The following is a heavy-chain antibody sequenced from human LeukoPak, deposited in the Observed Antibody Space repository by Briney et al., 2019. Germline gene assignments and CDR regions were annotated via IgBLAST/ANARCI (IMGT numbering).Heavy chain of an antibody. V-gene: IGHV3-30*18. D-gene: IGHD1-14*01. Sequence: GGSLRLSCAASGFTFSSYGMHWVRQAPGKGLEWVAVISYDGSNKYYADSVKGRFTISRDNSKNTLYLQMNSLRAEDTAVYYCAKDRTPDYYYYYGMDVWGQGTTVTVSS. CDR3: AKDRTPDYYYYYGMDV. CDR2: ISYDGSNK. J-gene: IGHJ6*02. CDR1: GFTFSSYG.